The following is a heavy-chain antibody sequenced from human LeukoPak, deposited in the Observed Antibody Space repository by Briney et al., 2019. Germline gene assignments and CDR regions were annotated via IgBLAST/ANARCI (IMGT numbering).Heavy chain of an antibody. CDR3: ARRADDDSFSYYFDY. V-gene: IGHV4-39*07. CDR2: IYYSGST. J-gene: IGHJ4*02. CDR1: GGSISSSSYY. D-gene: IGHD3-22*01. Sequence: SETLSLTCTVSGGSISSSSYYWGWIRQPPGKGLEWIGSIYYSGSTYYNPSLKSRVTISVDTSKNQFSLKLSSVTAADTAVYFCARRADDDSFSYYFDYWGQGTLVTVSS.